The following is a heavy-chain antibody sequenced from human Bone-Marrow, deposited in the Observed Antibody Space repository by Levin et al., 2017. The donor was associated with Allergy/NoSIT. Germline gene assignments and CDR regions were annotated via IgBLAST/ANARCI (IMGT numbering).Heavy chain of an antibody. Sequence: ASVKVSCKTSGYSFDNYGISWVRQAPGRGFEGWGWITPYIGHTNYADKFKGRLTITPDTDPTTVYMELRSLRGDAPALSYCARAGGYIVGHMDAWGKGTSSPPRQ. CDR3: ARAGGYIVGHMDA. CDR1: GYSFDNYG. CDR2: ITPYIGHT. D-gene: IGHD2-15*01. V-gene: IGHV1-18*01. J-gene: IGHJ6*04.